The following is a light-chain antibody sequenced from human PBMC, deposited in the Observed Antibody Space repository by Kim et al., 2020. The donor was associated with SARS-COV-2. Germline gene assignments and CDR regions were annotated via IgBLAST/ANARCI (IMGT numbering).Light chain of an antibody. V-gene: IGLV9-49*01. Sequence: CTMGSGFSNYKVDWYQQRPGKGPRFVMRVGTGGIVGSKGDGIPDRFSVLGSGLNRYLTINNIQEEDESDYHCGADHASGSNFALVFGGGTQLTVL. CDR1: SGFSNYK. CDR3: GADHASGSNFALV. J-gene: IGLJ3*02. CDR2: VGTGGIVG.